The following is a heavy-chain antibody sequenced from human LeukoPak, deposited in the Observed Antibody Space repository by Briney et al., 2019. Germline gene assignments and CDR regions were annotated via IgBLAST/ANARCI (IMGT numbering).Heavy chain of an antibody. J-gene: IGHJ4*02. Sequence: GRSLRLSCAASGFTFSSYGMHWVRQAPGKGLEWVAFIRYDGSNKYYADSVKGRFTISRDNSKNTLYLQMNSLRAEDTAVYYCAKDRGGSYYHYFDYWGQGTLVTVSS. CDR2: IRYDGSNK. V-gene: IGHV3-30*02. D-gene: IGHD1-26*01. CDR3: AKDRGGSYYHYFDY. CDR1: GFTFSSYG.